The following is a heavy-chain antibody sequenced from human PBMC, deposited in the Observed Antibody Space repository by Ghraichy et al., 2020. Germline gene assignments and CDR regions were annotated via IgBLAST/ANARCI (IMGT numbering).Heavy chain of an antibody. CDR3: ARDGPLDYFDY. CDR1: GDTISNNNAA. J-gene: IGHJ4*02. CDR2: TYYRSKWSN. V-gene: IGHV6-1*01. Sequence: SETLSLTCAISGDTISNNNAAWNWISQSPSRGLEWLGRTYYRSKWSNDYAISVKGRIRVDPDTSRNQFYLQLNSVTPEDTAVYYCARDGPLDYFDYWGQGTLVTVSS.